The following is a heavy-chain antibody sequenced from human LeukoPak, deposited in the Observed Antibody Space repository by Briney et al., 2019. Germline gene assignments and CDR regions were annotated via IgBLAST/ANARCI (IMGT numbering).Heavy chain of an antibody. CDR1: GFTFSSSG. CDR2: IWYDGSNR. D-gene: IGHD2/OR15-2a*01. CDR3: AKEFNRGLPDY. J-gene: IGHJ4*02. V-gene: IGHV3-33*06. Sequence: GNSLRLSCAASGFTFSSSGMHWVRQAPGKGLEWVAVIWYDGSNRYYADPVKGRFTVSRDNSKNTLYLQMNSLRAEDTAVYYCAKEFNRGLPDYWGQGTLVTVPS.